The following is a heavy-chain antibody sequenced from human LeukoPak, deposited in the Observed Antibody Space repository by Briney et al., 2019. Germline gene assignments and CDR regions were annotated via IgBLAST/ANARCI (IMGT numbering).Heavy chain of an antibody. V-gene: IGHV4-59*01. J-gene: IGHJ5*02. D-gene: IGHD1-26*01. Sequence: SETLSLTCTVSGGSISSYYWSWIRQPPGKGLEWIGYIYYSGSTNYNPSLKSRVTISVDTSKNQFSLKLSSVTAADTAVYYCARGEQSGGSNWFDPWGQGTLVTVSS. CDR2: IYYSGST. CDR3: ARGEQSGGSNWFDP. CDR1: GGSISSYY.